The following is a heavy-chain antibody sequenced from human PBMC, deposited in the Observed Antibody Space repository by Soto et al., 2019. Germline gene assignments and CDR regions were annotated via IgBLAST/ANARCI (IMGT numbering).Heavy chain of an antibody. Sequence: QVQLQESGPGLVKPSETLSLTCTVSGGSISSHYWSWIRQPPGRGLEWIGFIYYSGITDSNPSLKSRVTISLDTSKNHLSLRLSSVTAAATAVYYCARPRGIAPAVWYFDLWGRGTLVTVSS. J-gene: IGHJ2*01. D-gene: IGHD6-13*01. V-gene: IGHV4-59*08. CDR2: IYYSGIT. CDR1: GGSISSHY. CDR3: ARPRGIAPAVWYFDL.